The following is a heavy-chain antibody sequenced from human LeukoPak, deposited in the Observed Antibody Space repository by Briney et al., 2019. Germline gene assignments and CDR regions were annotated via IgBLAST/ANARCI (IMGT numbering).Heavy chain of an antibody. CDR3: ASERNGGKTYFDS. CDR2: IYYSGST. V-gene: IGHV4-31*02. D-gene: IGHD4-23*01. CDR1: GGSISSGGYF. Sequence: TLSLTCTVSGGSISSGGYFCSWIRQHPGKGLEWIGYIYYSGSTYYNPSLRSRVTLSVDTSKRQFSLKLISVTAADTAVYYCASERNGGKTYFDSWGQRTLVTVSS. J-gene: IGHJ4*02.